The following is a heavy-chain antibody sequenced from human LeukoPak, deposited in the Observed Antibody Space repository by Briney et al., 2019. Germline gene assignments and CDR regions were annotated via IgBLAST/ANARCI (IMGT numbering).Heavy chain of an antibody. CDR2: IISDGRST. CDR1: GFTFSTYW. V-gene: IGHV3-74*01. CDR3: VREPRVPLHPYSSGVFDN. J-gene: IGHJ4*02. Sequence: GGSLRLYCAASGFTFSTYWMHWVRQAPGKGLMWVSRIISDGRSTSYADSVKGRFTISRANATNTLYLQMNSLRAEDTALYYCVREPRVPLHPYSSGVFDNWGQGTLVTVSS. D-gene: IGHD6-19*01.